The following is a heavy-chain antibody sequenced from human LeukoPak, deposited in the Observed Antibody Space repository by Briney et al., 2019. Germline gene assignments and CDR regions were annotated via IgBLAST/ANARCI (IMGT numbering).Heavy chain of an antibody. J-gene: IGHJ2*01. Sequence: PSETLPLTCAVYGGSFSGYYWSWIRQPPGKGLEWIGEINHSGSTNYNSSLKSRVTMSVDTSKNQFSLKLSSVTAADTAVYYCARGLVVPAATRYWYFDLWGRGTLVTVSS. CDR2: INHSGST. D-gene: IGHD2-2*01. CDR1: GGSFSGYY. V-gene: IGHV4-34*01. CDR3: ARGLVVPAATRYWYFDL.